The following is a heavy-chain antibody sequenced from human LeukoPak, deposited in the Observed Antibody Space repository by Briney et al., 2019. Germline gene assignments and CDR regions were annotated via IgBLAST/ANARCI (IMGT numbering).Heavy chain of an antibody. V-gene: IGHV1-8*01. CDR1: GYTFTSYD. J-gene: IGHJ4*02. CDR2: MNPNSGNT. Sequence: GASVSVSCKASGYTFTSYDINWVRQAPGQGLEGMGWMNPNSGNTVYAQKFQGRVTMTSNTSISTAYMELSSLRSDHTAVYYCARAGGYCGRISCPYYFDYWGQGSLVAVSS. D-gene: IGHD2-15*01. CDR3: ARAGGYCGRISCPYYFDY.